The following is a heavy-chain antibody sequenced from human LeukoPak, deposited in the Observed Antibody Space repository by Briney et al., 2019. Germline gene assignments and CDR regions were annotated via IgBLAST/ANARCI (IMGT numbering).Heavy chain of an antibody. Sequence: PGGSLRLSCAASGFTFSSYGMHWVRQAPGKGLEWVAVIWYDGSNKYYADSVKGRFTISRDNSKNTVYLQMNSLRAEDTAVYYCARGLRNTDTFDIWGQGTMVTVSS. CDR1: GFTFSSYG. J-gene: IGHJ3*02. CDR2: IWYDGSNK. CDR3: ARGLRNTDTFDI. V-gene: IGHV3-33*08.